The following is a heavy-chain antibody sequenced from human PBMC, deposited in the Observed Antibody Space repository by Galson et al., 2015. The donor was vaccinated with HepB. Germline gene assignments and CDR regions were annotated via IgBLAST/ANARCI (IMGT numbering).Heavy chain of an antibody. CDR2: IYYSGST. D-gene: IGHD5-24*01. Sequence: LSLTCTVSGGSISSSSYYWGWIRQPPGKGLEWIGSIYYSGSTYYNPSLKSRVTISVDTSKNQFSLKLSSVTAADTAVYYCARDRSVEMGGDYFDYWGQGTLVTVSS. V-gene: IGHV4-39*07. CDR3: ARDRSVEMGGDYFDY. J-gene: IGHJ4*02. CDR1: GGSISSSSYY.